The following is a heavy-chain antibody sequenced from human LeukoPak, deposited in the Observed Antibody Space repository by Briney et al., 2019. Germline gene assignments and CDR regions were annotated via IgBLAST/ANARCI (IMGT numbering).Heavy chain of an antibody. V-gene: IGHV1-18*01. CDR3: ATTPPGVEAGTLDY. CDR1: GGTFSSYA. D-gene: IGHD6-19*01. CDR2: ISAYNGDT. Sequence: GASVKVSCKASGGTFSSYAITWVRQAPGEGLEWMGWISAYNGDTDYAQKFQGRVTMTTDTSTSTVYMELRSLRSDDTAIYYCATTPPGVEAGTLDYWGQGTLVTVSS. J-gene: IGHJ4*02.